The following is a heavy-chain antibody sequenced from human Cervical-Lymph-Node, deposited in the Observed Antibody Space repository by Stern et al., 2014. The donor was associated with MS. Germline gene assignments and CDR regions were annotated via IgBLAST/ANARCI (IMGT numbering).Heavy chain of an antibody. J-gene: IGHJ4*02. CDR3: ARDKGWFGELSDY. CDR1: GYTFTSYA. CDR2: INAGNGNT. V-gene: IGHV1-3*01. Sequence: QDQLVQSGAEVKKPGASVKVSCKASGYTFTSYAMHWVRQAPGQRLEWMGWINAGNGNTKYSQKFRGRVTITRDTSASTAYMELSSLRSEDTAVYYCARDKGWFGELSDYWGQGTLVTVSS. D-gene: IGHD3-10*01.